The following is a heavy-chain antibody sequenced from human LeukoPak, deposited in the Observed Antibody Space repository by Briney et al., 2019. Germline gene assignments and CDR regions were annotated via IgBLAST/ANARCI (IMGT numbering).Heavy chain of an antibody. CDR2: ISSSGSTI. J-gene: IGHJ3*02. D-gene: IGHD1-26*01. CDR3: ARAVAATLGDAFDI. Sequence: GGSLRLSCAASGFTFSSYEMNWVRQAPGKGLEWVSYISSSGSTIYYADSVKGRFTISRDNAKNSLYLQMNSLRAEDTAVYYCARAVAATLGDAFDIWGQGTMVTVSS. CDR1: GFTFSSYE. V-gene: IGHV3-48*03.